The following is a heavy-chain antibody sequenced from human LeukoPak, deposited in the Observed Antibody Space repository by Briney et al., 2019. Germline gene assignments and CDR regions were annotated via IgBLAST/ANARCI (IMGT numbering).Heavy chain of an antibody. J-gene: IGHJ4*02. V-gene: IGHV4-59*08. CDR3: ARHVPTPYYGTSGPFDY. CDR1: VGSVSSYF. CDR2: IYYSGTT. Sequence: PSETLSLTCTVSVGSVSSYFWSWIRQPPGQGLEWIGCIYYSGTTDYNPSLRSRVTLSVDTSKNQFSLKLTSVTAADTAVYFCARHVPTPYYGTSGPFDYWGKGTLVTVSS. D-gene: IGHD3-22*01.